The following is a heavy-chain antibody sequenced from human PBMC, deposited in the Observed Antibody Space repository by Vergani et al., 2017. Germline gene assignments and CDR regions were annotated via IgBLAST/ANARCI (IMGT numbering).Heavy chain of an antibody. CDR2: IYYSGST. V-gene: IGHV4-59*01. D-gene: IGHD6-13*01. J-gene: IGHJ5*02. CDR3: ARVLPASSSRIDP. Sequence: QVQLQESGPGLVKPSETLSLTCTVSGGSISSYYWSWIRQPPGTGLEWIGYIYYSGSTNYNPSLKSRVTISVDTSKNQFSLKVNSVTAADTAVYYCARVLPASSSRIDPWGQGTLVTVSS. CDR1: GGSISSYY.